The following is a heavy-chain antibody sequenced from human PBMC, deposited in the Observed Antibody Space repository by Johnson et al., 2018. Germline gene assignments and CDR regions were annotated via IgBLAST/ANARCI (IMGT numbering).Heavy chain of an antibody. CDR2: IYYSGST. D-gene: IGHD1-26*01. CDR1: GGSIRSYY. Sequence: QVQLQESGPGLVKPLETLSLTCTVSGGSIRSYYWSWIRQPPGKGLEWIGYIYYSGSTNYNPSLKSRVTISVDTSKNQFSLRLSSVTAADTAVYYCARGGGGYYGDPADAFDIWGQGTMVTVSS. V-gene: IGHV4-59*01. J-gene: IGHJ3*02. CDR3: ARGGGGYYGDPADAFDI.